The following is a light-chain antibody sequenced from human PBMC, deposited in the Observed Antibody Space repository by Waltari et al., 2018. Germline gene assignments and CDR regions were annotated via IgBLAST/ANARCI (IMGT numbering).Light chain of an antibody. Sequence: QTVVTQEPSLSVSPGGTVPLPFAFSPGPLSSPSSASWYQQSPGQTPRTLVYKANIRSSGVPDRFSGSVLGNKAVLIITGAQAEDESTYYCLLYMGSGIWVFGGGTKLTVL. CDR2: KAN. CDR3: LLYMGSGIWV. V-gene: IGLV8-61*01. CDR1: PGPLSSPSS. J-gene: IGLJ3*02.